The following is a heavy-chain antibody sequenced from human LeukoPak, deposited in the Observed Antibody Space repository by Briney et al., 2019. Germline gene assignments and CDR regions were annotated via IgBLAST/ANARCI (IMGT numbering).Heavy chain of an antibody. D-gene: IGHD3-10*01. CDR3: ARGIYYLIEY. Sequence: SETLSLTCAVSGYSFSSCDYCGWLRQSPGKGLEWIGNIFDGGSTYHNPSLKSRVTISVDTSKNEFSLKLSSVTAADTAVYYCARGIYYLIEYWGQGTLVTVSS. CDR2: IFDGGST. CDR1: GYSFSSCDY. V-gene: IGHV4-38-2*01. J-gene: IGHJ4*02.